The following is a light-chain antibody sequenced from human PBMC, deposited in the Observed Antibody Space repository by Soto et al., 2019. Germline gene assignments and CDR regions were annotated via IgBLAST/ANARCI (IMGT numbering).Light chain of an antibody. V-gene: IGKV3-11*01. CDR2: DAS. Sequence: EVVSTQSPATLSLSPGERATLSCRASENVRTFVDWYQQKPGQAPRLLMYDASNRATGIPARFSGSGSGTDFTLTISSLEPEDFALYYCQQRSGWPRTFGQGTKVDIK. J-gene: IGKJ1*01. CDR3: QQRSGWPRT. CDR1: ENVRTF.